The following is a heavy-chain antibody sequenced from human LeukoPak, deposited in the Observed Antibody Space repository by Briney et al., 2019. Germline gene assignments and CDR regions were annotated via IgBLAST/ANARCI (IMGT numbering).Heavy chain of an antibody. CDR3: ARLDYYDSRGSLWEATEAPAFDY. J-gene: IGHJ4*02. CDR1: GYSISTGYY. Sequence: SETLSLTCTVSGYSISTGYYWDWIRQPPGKGLEWIGSIYHSGRTFYNPSLKSRVTMSVDTSKNQFSLKLSSVTAADTAVYYCARLDYYDSRGSLWEATEAPAFDYWGQGTLVTVSS. CDR2: IYHSGRT. D-gene: IGHD3-22*01. V-gene: IGHV4-38-2*02.